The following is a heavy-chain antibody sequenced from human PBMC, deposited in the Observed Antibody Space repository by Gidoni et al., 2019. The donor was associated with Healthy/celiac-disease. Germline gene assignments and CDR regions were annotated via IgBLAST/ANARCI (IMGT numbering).Heavy chain of an antibody. V-gene: IGHV4-59*01. CDR3: ARSYFWSGYDY. J-gene: IGHJ4*02. D-gene: IGHD3-3*01. CDR1: GGSISSYY. CDR2: IYYSGST. Sequence: QVQLQESGPGLVKPSETLSLTCTVPGGSISSYYWSWIRQPPGKGLEWIGYIYYSGSTNYNPSLKSRVTISVDTSKNQFSLKLSSVTAADTAVYYCARSYFWSGYDYWGQGTLVTVSS.